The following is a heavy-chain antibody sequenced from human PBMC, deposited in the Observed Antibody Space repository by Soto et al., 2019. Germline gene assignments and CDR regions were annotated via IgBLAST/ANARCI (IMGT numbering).Heavy chain of an antibody. CDR3: AIVVVAAYYYYYGMDV. CDR2: IIPTFGTA. CDR1: GGTFSSYA. V-gene: IGHV1-69*13. J-gene: IGHJ6*02. Sequence: SVKVSCKASGGTFSSYAISWVRQAPGQGLEWMGGIIPTFGTANYAQKFQGRVTITADESTSTAYMELSSLRSEDTAVYYCAIVVVAAYYYYYGMDVWGQGTTVTVSS. D-gene: IGHD2-15*01.